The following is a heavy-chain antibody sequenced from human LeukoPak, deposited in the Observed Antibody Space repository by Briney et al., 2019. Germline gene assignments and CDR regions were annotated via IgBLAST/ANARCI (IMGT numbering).Heavy chain of an antibody. CDR3: AKRGVVIRVILVGFHKEAYYFDS. J-gene: IGHJ4*02. CDR2: ISGGTT. CDR1: GFTFGDYL. D-gene: IGHD3-22*01. Sequence: PGRSLRLSCTASGFTFGDYLMSWFRQAPGKGLEWIGFISGGTTEYAASVKGRFTISRDDSTSIAYLQMNSLRAEDTAVYFCAKRGVVIRVILVGFHKEAYYFDSWGQGALVTVSS. V-gene: IGHV3-49*03.